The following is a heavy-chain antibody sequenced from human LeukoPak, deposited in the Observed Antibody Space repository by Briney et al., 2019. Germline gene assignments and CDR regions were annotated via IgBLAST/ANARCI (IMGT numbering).Heavy chain of an antibody. V-gene: IGHV3-66*02. CDR1: GFTVRTNY. J-gene: IGHJ4*02. D-gene: IGHD3-10*01. Sequence: PGGSLRLSCAAPGFTVRTNYMSWVRQAPGKGLEWVSVIYSGGSTYYADSVKGRFTISRDNSKNTLYLQMNSLRAEDTAVYYCARTDYGSGSYNDCWGQGTLVTVSS. CDR2: IYSGGST. CDR3: ARTDYGSGSYNDC.